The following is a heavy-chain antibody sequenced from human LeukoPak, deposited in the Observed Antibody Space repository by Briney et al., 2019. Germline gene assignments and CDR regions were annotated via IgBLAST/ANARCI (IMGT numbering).Heavy chain of an antibody. Sequence: PGRSLRLSCAASGFTFSSYGMHWVRQAPGKGLEWVAVISYDGSNKYYAGSVKGRFTISRDNSKNTLYLQMNSLRAEDTAVYYCAKLFVGGVTTPYFDYWGQGTLVTVSS. D-gene: IGHD3-16*01. CDR1: GFTFSSYG. CDR3: AKLFVGGVTTPYFDY. CDR2: ISYDGSNK. V-gene: IGHV3-30*18. J-gene: IGHJ4*02.